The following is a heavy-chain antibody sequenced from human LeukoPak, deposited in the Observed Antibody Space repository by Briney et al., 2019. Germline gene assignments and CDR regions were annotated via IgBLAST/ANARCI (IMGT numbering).Heavy chain of an antibody. V-gene: IGHV1-69*13. CDR3: ARDGYYDSSGPEENHYFDY. D-gene: IGHD3-22*01. Sequence: ASVKVSCKASGGTFSSYAISWVRQAPGQGLEWMGGIIPIFGTANYAQKFQGRVTITADESTSTAYMELSSLRSEATAVYYCARDGYYDSSGPEENHYFDYWGQGTLVTVSS. CDR2: IIPIFGTA. CDR1: GGTFSSYA. J-gene: IGHJ4*02.